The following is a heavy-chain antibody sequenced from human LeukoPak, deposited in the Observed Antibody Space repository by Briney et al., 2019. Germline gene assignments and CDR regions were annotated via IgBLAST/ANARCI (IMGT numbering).Heavy chain of an antibody. CDR3: ARSPSGSYPD. J-gene: IGHJ4*02. D-gene: IGHD1-26*01. CDR2: IYYSGST. V-gene: IGHV4-39*07. Sequence: SETLSLTCTVSGGSISSSSYYWGWTRQPPGKGLEWIGSIYYSGSTYYNPSLKRRVTMSIDTSKNHFSLRLSSMTAADTATYYCARSPSGSYPDWGQGTLVTVSS. CDR1: GGSISSSSYY.